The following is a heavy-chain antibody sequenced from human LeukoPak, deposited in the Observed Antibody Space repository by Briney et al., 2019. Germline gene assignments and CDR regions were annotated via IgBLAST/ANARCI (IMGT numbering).Heavy chain of an antibody. CDR1: GDSVSNNIAT. CDR3: VRDSDDYYWALDF. CDR2: TYYRSRWGN. J-gene: IGHJ4*02. V-gene: IGHV6-1*01. Sequence: SQTLSLTCAISGDSVSNNIATWNWVRQSPSRGLEWLGRTYYRSRWGNDYAISVKGRITINPDTSRNQFSLQLSSVTPEDTAVYYCVRDSDDYYWALDFWGQGTPVTVSS. D-gene: IGHD3-10*01.